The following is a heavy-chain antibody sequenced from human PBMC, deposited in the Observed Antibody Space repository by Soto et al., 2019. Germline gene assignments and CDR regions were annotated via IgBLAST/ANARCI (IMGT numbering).Heavy chain of an antibody. V-gene: IGHV4-38-2*01. CDR2: IYHIGTT. CDR1: GVSSSRGYY. D-gene: IGHD6-19*01. CDR3: ARHRGHDSSGWYYCDY. J-gene: IGHJ4*02. Sequence: TLSLTFAVSGVSSSRGYYWAWIRQPPGKGLEYVGGIYHIGTTYYNPSRMSRVTISVDTSKKQFSLKLRSVPAADSAVYYCARHRGHDSSGWYYCDYWGQGTLGTVSS.